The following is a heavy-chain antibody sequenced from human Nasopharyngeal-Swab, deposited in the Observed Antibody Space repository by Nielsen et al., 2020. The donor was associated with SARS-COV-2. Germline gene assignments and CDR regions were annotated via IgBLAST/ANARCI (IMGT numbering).Heavy chain of an antibody. CDR1: GLTFSSYG. CDR3: AREGIVGATNGLDY. Sequence: GGSLRLSSASSGLTFSSYGMHWVRQARGKGLEWVAVIWYDGSNKYYADSVKGRFTISRDNSKKTLYLQMNSLRAEDTAVYYCAREGIVGATNGLDYWGQGALVTVSS. CDR2: IWYDGSNK. J-gene: IGHJ4*02. V-gene: IGHV3-33*01. D-gene: IGHD1-26*01.